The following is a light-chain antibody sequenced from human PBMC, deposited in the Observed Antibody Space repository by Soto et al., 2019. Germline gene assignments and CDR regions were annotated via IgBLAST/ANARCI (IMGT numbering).Light chain of an antibody. V-gene: IGKV1-5*03. CDR1: QSISNR. CDR3: QQYNSYWT. Sequence: DIDMTQSPSTLSSSVLDIVTISCRASQSISNRLAWYHLKPGKTPKLQIYKASSIECGVPSRFSGSGSGTEFTLTISRLQDDDFANYYCQQYNSYWTFGQGTKVDIK. J-gene: IGKJ1*01. CDR2: KAS.